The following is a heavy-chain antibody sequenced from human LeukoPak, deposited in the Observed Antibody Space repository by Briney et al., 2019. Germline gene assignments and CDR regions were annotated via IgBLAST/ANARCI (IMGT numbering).Heavy chain of an antibody. CDR2: ISSSSSII. Sequence: GGSLRLSCAASGFTFSSYSMNWVRQAPGKGLEGVSYISSSSSIIYYADSVKGRLTISRDNAKNSLYLQMNSLRAEDTAVYYCARAGDGSYLFDPWGQGTLVTVSS. J-gene: IGHJ5*02. CDR1: GFTFSSYS. CDR3: ARAGDGSYLFDP. V-gene: IGHV3-48*04. D-gene: IGHD2-21*01.